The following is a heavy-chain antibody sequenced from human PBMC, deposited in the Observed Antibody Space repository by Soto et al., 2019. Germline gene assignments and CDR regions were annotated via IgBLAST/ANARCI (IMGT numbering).Heavy chain of an antibody. CDR3: ARRYSSAFDI. Sequence: SETLSLTCTVSGGSIGSGGYYWSWIRQPPGKGLEWIGYIYYSGSTNYNPSLKSRVTISVDTSKNQFSLKLSSVTAAETAVYYCARRYSSAFDIWGQGTMVTVSS. CDR1: GGSIGSGGYY. V-gene: IGHV4-61*08. J-gene: IGHJ3*02. D-gene: IGHD6-13*01. CDR2: IYYSGST.